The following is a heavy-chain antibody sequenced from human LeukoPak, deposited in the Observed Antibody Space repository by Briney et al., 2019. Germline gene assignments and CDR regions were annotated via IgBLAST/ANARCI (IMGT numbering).Heavy chain of an antibody. J-gene: IGHJ3*02. Sequence: ASLRLPCSASGFPFSSYAMSWVRQAPGKGLEWVSALCGSGGSTYYADPVKGRFTIYRDNSKNSLYLQMNSLRAEDTAVYYCAKEWEGWVGDAFDIWGQGTMVTVSS. CDR3: AKEWEGWVGDAFDI. D-gene: IGHD1-26*01. V-gene: IGHV3-23*01. CDR2: LCGSGGST. CDR1: GFPFSSYA.